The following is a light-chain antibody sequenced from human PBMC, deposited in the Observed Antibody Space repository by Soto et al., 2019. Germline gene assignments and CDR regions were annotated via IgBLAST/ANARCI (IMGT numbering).Light chain of an antibody. Sequence: EIVLTQSPGTLSLSPGERATLSCRASQSVSSNYLAWYQQTPGQTPRLLIYGASSRATGIPDTFSGSGSGTDFTLTISRLEPEDFAVYYWQQYGSSPRTFGQGTKVEI. CDR2: GAS. CDR3: QQYGSSPRT. J-gene: IGKJ1*01. V-gene: IGKV3-20*01. CDR1: QSVSSNY.